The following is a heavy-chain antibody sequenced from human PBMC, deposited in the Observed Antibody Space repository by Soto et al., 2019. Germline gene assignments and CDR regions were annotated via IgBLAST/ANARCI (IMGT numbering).Heavy chain of an antibody. Sequence: PGGSLRLSCAASGFTFSSYSMNWVRQAPGKGLEWVSSISSSSSYIYYADSVKGRFTISRDNAKNSLYLQMNSLRAEDTAVYYCARGRSGGDSSGHWIPRYWGQGTLVTVSS. CDR1: GFTFSSYS. D-gene: IGHD3-22*01. CDR2: ISSSSSYI. V-gene: IGHV3-21*01. CDR3: ARGRSGGDSSGHWIPRY. J-gene: IGHJ4*02.